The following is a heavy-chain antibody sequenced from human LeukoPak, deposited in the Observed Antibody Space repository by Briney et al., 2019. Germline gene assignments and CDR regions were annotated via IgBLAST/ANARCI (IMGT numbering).Heavy chain of an antibody. CDR1: GGTFISYA. CDR2: IIPILGIA. D-gene: IGHD6-19*01. CDR3: ARYSSGWQALDY. J-gene: IGHJ4*02. Sequence: ASVKVSCKASGGTFISYAISWVRQAPGQGLEWMGRIIPILGIANYAQKFQGRVTITSDKSTSTAYMELSSLRSEDTAVYYCARYSSGWQALDYWGQGTLVTGSS. V-gene: IGHV1-69*04.